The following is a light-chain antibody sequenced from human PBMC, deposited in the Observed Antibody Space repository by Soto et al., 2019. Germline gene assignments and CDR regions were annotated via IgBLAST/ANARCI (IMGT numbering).Light chain of an antibody. J-gene: IGKJ1*01. CDR1: QSVSNF. V-gene: IGKV3-11*01. CDR2: DAS. Sequence: EIVLTQSPATLSLSPGERATLSCRASQSVSNFLAWYQQKPGQAPRLLISDASNRATGIPGRYSGSGSGTDFSLTISSLAPEDFAVDYCQQRSTWAWTFGQGTKVEI. CDR3: QQRSTWAWT.